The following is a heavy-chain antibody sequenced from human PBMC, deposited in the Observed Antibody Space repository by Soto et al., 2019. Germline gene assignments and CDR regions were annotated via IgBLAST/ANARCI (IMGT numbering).Heavy chain of an antibody. V-gene: IGHV3-30*18. CDR1: GFTFSSYG. J-gene: IGHJ4*02. CDR3: AKSSSSWYGEAGY. Sequence: GGSLRLSCAASGFTFSSYGMHWVRQAPGKGLEWVAVISYDGSNKYYADSVKGRFTISRDNSKNTLYLQMNSLRAEDTAVYYCAKSSSSWYGEAGYWGQGTLVTVSS. CDR2: ISYDGSNK. D-gene: IGHD6-13*01.